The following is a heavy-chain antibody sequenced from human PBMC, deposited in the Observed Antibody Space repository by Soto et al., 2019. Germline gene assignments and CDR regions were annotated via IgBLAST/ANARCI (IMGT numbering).Heavy chain of an antibody. Sequence: SVKVSCKTSGYTFSNYGITWVRQAPGQPLEWLGWISLYSDGTNYAQKFQGRVSMTTDTSTTTAYMELRSLRSDDTAVYYCARVVPGAEAWFGPWGQGALVAVSS. CDR3: ARVVPGAEAWFGP. V-gene: IGHV1-18*01. CDR2: ISLYSDGT. D-gene: IGHD2-2*01. J-gene: IGHJ5*02. CDR1: GYTFSNYG.